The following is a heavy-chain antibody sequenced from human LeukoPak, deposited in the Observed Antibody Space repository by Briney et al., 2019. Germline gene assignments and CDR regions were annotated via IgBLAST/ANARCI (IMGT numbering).Heavy chain of an antibody. J-gene: IGHJ4*02. CDR1: GFTFGSYW. Sequence: GGSLRLSCVGSGFTFGSYWMSWVRQAPGKGLEWVANIKHDGSDHYYADSVAGRFTISRDNAKNSLYLEMSSLRAEDAAVYFCVRHPGSYDVLIGYSYYFDYWGQGTLVTVSS. V-gene: IGHV3-7*01. D-gene: IGHD3-9*01. CDR3: VRHPGSYDVLIGYSYYFDY. CDR2: IKHDGSDH.